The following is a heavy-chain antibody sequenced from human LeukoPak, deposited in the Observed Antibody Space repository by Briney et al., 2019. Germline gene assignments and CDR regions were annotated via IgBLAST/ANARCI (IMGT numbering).Heavy chain of an antibody. CDR1: EFTFSTFW. J-gene: IGHJ3*02. D-gene: IGHD2-21*01. Sequence: GGSLRLSCAASEFTFSTFWMSWVRQAPGKGLEWVANIKADGSVKHYVDSVEGRFNISRDNARSSLYLQMNSLRAEDTAVYYCVRDSDYQRNSGGLYAHYDALDIWGHGTMVTVS. V-gene: IGHV3-7*01. CDR2: IKADGSVK. CDR3: VRDSDYQRNSGGLYAHYDALDI.